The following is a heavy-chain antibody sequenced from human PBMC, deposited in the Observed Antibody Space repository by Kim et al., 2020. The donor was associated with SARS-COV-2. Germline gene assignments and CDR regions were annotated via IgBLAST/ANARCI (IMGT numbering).Heavy chain of an antibody. J-gene: IGHJ5*02. CDR2: INPNSGGT. CDR3: ARDESRANIVDNWFDP. V-gene: IGHV1-2*02. D-gene: IGHD2-15*01. CDR1: GYTFTGYY. Sequence: ASVKVSCKASGYTFTGYYMHWVRQAPGQGLEWMGWINPNSGGTNYAQKFQGRVTMTRDTSISTAYMELSRLRSDDTAVYYCARDESRANIVDNWFDPWGQGTLVTVSS.